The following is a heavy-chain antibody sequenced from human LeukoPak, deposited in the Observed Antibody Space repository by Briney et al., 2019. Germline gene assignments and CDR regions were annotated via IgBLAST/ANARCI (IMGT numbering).Heavy chain of an antibody. V-gene: IGHV3-30*02. J-gene: IGHJ4*02. Sequence: PGGSLRLSCAASGFIFRNHGMHWVRQAPGKGLEWVTFIWYDGSEKYYADSVRDRFTISRDDSKNTVNLQMNSLRTEDTALYYCAKDLSSGWSFDSWGQGTLVTVSS. CDR1: GFIFRNHG. CDR3: AKDLSSGWSFDS. CDR2: IWYDGSEK. D-gene: IGHD6-19*01.